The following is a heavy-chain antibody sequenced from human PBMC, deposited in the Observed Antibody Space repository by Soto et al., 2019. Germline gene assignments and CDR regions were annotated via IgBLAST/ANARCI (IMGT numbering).Heavy chain of an antibody. V-gene: IGHV3-33*01. CDR3: ARDAPGYSSGPDN. CDR1: GFTFSSYG. J-gene: IGHJ4*02. D-gene: IGHD6-19*01. Sequence: QVQLVESGGGVVQPGRSLRLSCAASGFTFSSYGMHWVRQAPGKGLEWVAVIWYDGSNKYYVDSVKGRFTISRDNSKNTLYLQMNSLRAEDTAVYYCARDAPGYSSGPDNWGQGTLVTVSS. CDR2: IWYDGSNK.